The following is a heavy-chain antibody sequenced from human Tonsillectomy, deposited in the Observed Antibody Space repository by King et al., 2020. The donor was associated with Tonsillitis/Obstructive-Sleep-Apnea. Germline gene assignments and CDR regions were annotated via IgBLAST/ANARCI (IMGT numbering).Heavy chain of an antibody. D-gene: IGHD4-17*01. V-gene: IGHV3-30*18. CDR3: AKDTVTIFDY. J-gene: IGHJ4*02. Sequence: QLVQSGGGVVQPGGSLRLSCAASGFTFSSYGMHWVRQAPGKVLEWVAVISYDGSKKYYADSVKGRFTISRDNSKNTLYLQVTSLRAEDTAMYYCAKDTVTIFDYWGQGTLVTVSS. CDR1: GFTFSSYG. CDR2: ISYDGSKK.